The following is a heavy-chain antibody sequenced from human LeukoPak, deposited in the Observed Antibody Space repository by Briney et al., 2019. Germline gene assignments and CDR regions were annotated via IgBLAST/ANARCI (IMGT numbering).Heavy chain of an antibody. V-gene: IGHV4-30-4*08. CDR1: GGSISSGDYY. CDR3: ASVRGYSSGWYASGFDP. CDR2: IYYSGST. D-gene: IGHD6-19*01. J-gene: IGHJ5*02. Sequence: PSETLSLTCTVSGGSISSGDYYWSWIRQPPGKGLEWIGYIYYSGSTYYNPSLKSRVTISVDTSKNQFSLKLTSVTAADTAVYYCASVRGYSSGWYASGFDPWGQGTLVTVSS.